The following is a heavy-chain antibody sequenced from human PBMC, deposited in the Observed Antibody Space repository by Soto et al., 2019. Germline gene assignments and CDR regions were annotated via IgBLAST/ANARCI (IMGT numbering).Heavy chain of an antibody. CDR3: VKVGGYDGYEPLDK. Sequence: QVQLVESGGGVVQPGRSLRLSCAASVFTFSNYAMHWVRQAPGKGLEWVAVISDDGSNTYYADSVKGRFTISRDNPKNTLYLQMKSLRAEDTAVYYCVKVGGYDGYEPLDKWGQGTLVTVSS. CDR2: ISDDGSNT. D-gene: IGHD5-12*01. J-gene: IGHJ4*02. CDR1: VFTFSNYA. V-gene: IGHV3-30*18.